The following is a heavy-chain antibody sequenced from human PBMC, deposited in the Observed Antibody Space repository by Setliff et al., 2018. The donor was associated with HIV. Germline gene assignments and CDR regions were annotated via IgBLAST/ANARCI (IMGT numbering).Heavy chain of an antibody. J-gene: IGHJ4*02. Sequence: ASVKVSCKASGYIFTMYTMYWVRQAPGQRLEWMGRINTVNGNTKYSQNFQGRVTITRDTSANTANMELSSLRSEDTAVYYCAREPAGSGSGSFGFRGQGTLVTVSS. CDR3: AREPAGSGSGSFGF. V-gene: IGHV1-3*04. CDR2: INTVNGNT. D-gene: IGHD3-10*01. CDR1: GYIFTMYT.